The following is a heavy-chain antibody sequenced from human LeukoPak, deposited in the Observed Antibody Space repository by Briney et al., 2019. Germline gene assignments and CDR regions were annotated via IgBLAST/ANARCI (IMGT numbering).Heavy chain of an antibody. J-gene: IGHJ4*02. CDR1: GYTFTSYG. D-gene: IGHD3-10*01. Sequence: ASVKVSCKASGYTFTSYGISWVRQAPGQGLEWMGWFSTYIGNTNYAQTRQGRVTMTTDTSTTTTYIELRSLRSDDTAVYYFSKVEKYYYSSGSYKENLYYFDYWGQGTLVTVSS. CDR2: FSTYIGNT. V-gene: IGHV1-18*01. CDR3: SKVEKYYYSSGSYKENLYYFDY.